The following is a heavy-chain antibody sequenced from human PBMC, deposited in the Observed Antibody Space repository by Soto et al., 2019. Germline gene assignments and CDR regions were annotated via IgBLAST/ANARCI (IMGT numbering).Heavy chain of an antibody. D-gene: IGHD3-9*01. Sequence: QVQLVQSGAEVKKPGASVKVSCKASGYTFTSYYMHWVRQAPGQGLEWMGIINPSGGSTSYAQKFQGRVTMTRDTSTSTVYMELSSLRSEDTAVYYCARGDGYDILTGYMGRGYWGQGTLVTVSS. V-gene: IGHV1-46*03. CDR3: ARGDGYDILTGYMGRGY. J-gene: IGHJ4*02. CDR1: GYTFTSYY. CDR2: INPSGGST.